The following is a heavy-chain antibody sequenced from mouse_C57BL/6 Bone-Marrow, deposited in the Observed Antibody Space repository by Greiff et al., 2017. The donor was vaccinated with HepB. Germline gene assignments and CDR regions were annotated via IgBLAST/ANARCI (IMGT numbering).Heavy chain of an antibody. CDR3: ARPLYYGNYLYAMDY. D-gene: IGHD2-1*01. Sequence: VQLKQSGAELARPGASVKMSCKASGYTFTSYTMHWVKQRPGQGLEWIGYINPSSGYTKYNQKFKDKATLTADKSSSTAYMQLSSLTSEDSAVYYCARPLYYGNYLYAMDYWGQGTSVTVSS. V-gene: IGHV1-4*01. J-gene: IGHJ4*01. CDR1: GYTFTSYT. CDR2: INPSSGYT.